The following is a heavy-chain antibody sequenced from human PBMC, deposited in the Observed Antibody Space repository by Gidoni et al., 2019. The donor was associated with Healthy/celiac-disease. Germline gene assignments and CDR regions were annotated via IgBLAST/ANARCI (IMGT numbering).Heavy chain of an antibody. CDR2: INHSGST. D-gene: IGHD2-2*01. Sequence: QVQLQQWGAGLLKPSETLSLTCAVYGGSFSGYYWSWIRQPPGKGLEWIGEINHSGSTNYNPSLQSRVTISVDTSKNQFSLKLSSVTAADTAVYYCARGGGDIVVVPAAKRAYFDYWGQGTLVTVSS. V-gene: IGHV4-34*01. CDR1: GGSFSGYY. CDR3: ARGGGDIVVVPAAKRAYFDY. J-gene: IGHJ4*02.